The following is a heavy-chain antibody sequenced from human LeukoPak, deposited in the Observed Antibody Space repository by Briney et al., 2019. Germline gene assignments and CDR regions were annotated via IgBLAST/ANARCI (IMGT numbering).Heavy chain of an antibody. D-gene: IGHD2-15*01. J-gene: IGHJ3*02. Sequence: PGGSLRLSCAASGFTFSSYSMNWVRQAPGKGLEWVSYISSSSSTIYYADSVKGRFTISRDNAKNSLYLQMNSLRAEDTAVYYCARENSDCSGGSCYEGEGAFDIWGQGTMVTVSS. CDR1: GFTFSSYS. CDR2: ISSSSSTI. V-gene: IGHV3-48*01. CDR3: ARENSDCSGGSCYEGEGAFDI.